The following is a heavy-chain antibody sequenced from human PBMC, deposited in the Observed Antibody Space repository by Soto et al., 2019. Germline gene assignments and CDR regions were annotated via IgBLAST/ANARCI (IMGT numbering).Heavy chain of an antibody. CDR3: ARGADFWSGLGYFDY. V-gene: IGHV4-59*01. D-gene: IGHD3-3*01. CDR1: GGSISSYY. CDR2: IYYSGST. Sequence: SETLSLTCTVSGGSISSYYWSWIRQPPGKGLEWIGYIYYSGSTNYNPSLKSRVTISVDTSKNHFSLKLSSVTAADTAVYYCARGADFWSGLGYFDYWGQGTLVTVSS. J-gene: IGHJ4*02.